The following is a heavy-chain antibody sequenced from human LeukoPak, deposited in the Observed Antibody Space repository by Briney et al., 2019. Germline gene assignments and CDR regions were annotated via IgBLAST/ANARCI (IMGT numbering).Heavy chain of an antibody. CDR1: GFTFSSYA. D-gene: IGHD3-10*01. V-gene: IGHV3-30-3*01. J-gene: IGHJ4*02. CDR2: ISYDGSNK. CDR3: ARDKSSGSYSPYFDY. Sequence: GRSLRLSCAASGFTFSSYAMHWVRQAPGKGLEWVAVISYDGSNKYYADSVKGRFTISRDNSKNTLYLQMNSLRAEDTAVYYCARDKSSGSYSPYFDYWGQGTLVTVSS.